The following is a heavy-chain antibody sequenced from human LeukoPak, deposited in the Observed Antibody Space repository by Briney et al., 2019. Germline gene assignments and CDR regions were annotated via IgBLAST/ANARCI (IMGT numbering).Heavy chain of an antibody. CDR1: GFTFSNYP. D-gene: IGHD4-17*01. J-gene: IGHJ4*02. Sequence: GGSLRLSCAASGFTFSNYPMSWVRQAPGKGLEWVSAISGGGASTYYTDSVKGRFTISRDNSKNTLYLQMNSLRAEDTAVYYCARLRDGAYGDYFDYWGQGTLVTVSS. CDR2: ISGGGAST. V-gene: IGHV3-23*01. CDR3: ARLRDGAYGDYFDY.